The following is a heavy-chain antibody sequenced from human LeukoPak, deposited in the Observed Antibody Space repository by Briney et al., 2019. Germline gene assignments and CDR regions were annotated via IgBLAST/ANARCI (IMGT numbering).Heavy chain of an antibody. CDR2: INHSGST. CDR3: ARGPYRVTMVRGGPGAFDI. CDR1: GGSFSGYY. Sequence: SETLSLTRAVYGGSFSGYYWSWIRQPPGKGLEWIGEINHSGSTNHNPSLKSRVTISVDTSKNQFSLKLSSVTAADTAVYYCARGPYRVTMVRGGPGAFDIWGQGTMVTVSS. D-gene: IGHD3-10*01. J-gene: IGHJ3*02. V-gene: IGHV4-34*01.